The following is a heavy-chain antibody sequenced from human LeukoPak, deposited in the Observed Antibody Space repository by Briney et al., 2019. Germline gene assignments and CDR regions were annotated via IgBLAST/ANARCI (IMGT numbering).Heavy chain of an antibody. CDR1: GGTFSSYA. CDR3: AREVYGGNSRANYFDY. CDR2: IIPIFGIA. D-gene: IGHD4-23*01. Sequence: SVKVSCKASGGTFSSYAISWVRQAPGQGLEWMGRIIPIFGIANYAQKFQGRVTITADKSTSTAYMELSSLRSEDTAVYYCAREVYGGNSRANYFDYWGQGTLVTVSS. V-gene: IGHV1-69*04. J-gene: IGHJ4*02.